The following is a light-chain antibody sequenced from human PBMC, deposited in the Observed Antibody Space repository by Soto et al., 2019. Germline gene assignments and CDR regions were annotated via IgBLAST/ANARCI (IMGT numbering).Light chain of an antibody. CDR2: DAS. J-gene: IGKJ1*01. CDR3: QYYGTSPA. CDR1: QSVGTR. Sequence: EILLTQSPDTLSLSPGERATLSCRAAQSVGTRLAWYQHKPGQAPRLLISDASNRATGIPARFSGSGSGTDFTLTISRLEPEDFAMYHCQYYGTSPAFGQGTTGDIK. V-gene: IGKV3-20*01.